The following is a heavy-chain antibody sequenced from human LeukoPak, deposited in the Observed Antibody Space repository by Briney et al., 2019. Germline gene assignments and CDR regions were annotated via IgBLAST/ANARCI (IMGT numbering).Heavy chain of an antibody. V-gene: IGHV4-38-2*02. Sequence: SETLSLTCTVSGYSISSGYYWGWIRQPPGKGLEWIGSIYHSGSTYYNPSLKSRVTISVDTSKNQFSLKLSSVTAADTAVYYCAREQYYDFWSRILEGWFDPWGQGTLVTVSS. D-gene: IGHD3-3*01. CDR2: IYHSGST. J-gene: IGHJ5*02. CDR3: AREQYYDFWSRILEGWFDP. CDR1: GYSISSGYY.